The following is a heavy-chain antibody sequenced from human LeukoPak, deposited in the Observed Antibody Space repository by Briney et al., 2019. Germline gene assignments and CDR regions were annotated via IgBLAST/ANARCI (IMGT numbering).Heavy chain of an antibody. J-gene: IGHJ3*02. Sequence: PGGSLRLSCTASGFSFSNYWMSWVRQAPGKGLEWVGHAKQDGSETYYVDSVKGRFTVSRDNVKNSLFLQMNSLRAEDTAVYYCAREAAMRWSGIRGAFDIWGQGTMVTVSS. D-gene: IGHD3-3*01. CDR2: AKQDGSET. V-gene: IGHV3-7*01. CDR1: GFSFSNYW. CDR3: AREAAMRWSGIRGAFDI.